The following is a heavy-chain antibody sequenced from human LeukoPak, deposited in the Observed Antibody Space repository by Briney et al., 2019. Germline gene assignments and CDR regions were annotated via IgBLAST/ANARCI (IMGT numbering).Heavy chain of an antibody. CDR1: GFTLSSYA. CDR2: ISASGGST. J-gene: IGHJ6*03. Sequence: GGSLRLSCAASGFTLSSYAMSWVRQAPGKGREWGSSISASGGSTNYADSVKGRFTISRDNSKNTVYLQMNSLRAEDTAVYYCAKVMKGSERLTMVRGVIIKTAGLYYMDVWGKGTTVTVSS. CDR3: AKVMKGSERLTMVRGVIIKTAGLYYMDV. V-gene: IGHV3-23*01. D-gene: IGHD3-10*01.